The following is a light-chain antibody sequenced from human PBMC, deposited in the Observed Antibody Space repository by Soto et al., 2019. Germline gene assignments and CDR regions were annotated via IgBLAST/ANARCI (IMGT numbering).Light chain of an antibody. CDR1: QSVLYSSNNKNY. J-gene: IGKJ1*01. V-gene: IGKV4-1*01. CDR3: QQYYSTPWT. Sequence: DIVMTQSPDSLAVSLGERATINCKSSQSVLYSSNNKNYLAWYQQKPGQPPKLLIYWASTRESGVPDRFSGSGSGTDFTLNISSLQAEDVAVYYCQQYYSTPWTFGQGTTMEIK. CDR2: WAS.